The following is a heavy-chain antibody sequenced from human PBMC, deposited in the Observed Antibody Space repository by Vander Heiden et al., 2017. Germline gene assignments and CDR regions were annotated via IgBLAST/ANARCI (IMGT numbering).Heavy chain of an antibody. D-gene: IGHD3-10*01. CDR1: RFSPISIGMG. V-gene: IGHV2-5*01. CDR3: AHTSRTYANYFDF. CDR2: IYWNEDK. Sequence: QITLKESGPPLVSPTQTLTLTCTFSRFSPISIGMGVGWFRQPPGKALEWLALIYWNEDKYYSPSLKSRLTITKDTSKNQVVLTLTNTAPLDTATYYCAHTSRTYANYFDFWGQGSLVIVSS. J-gene: IGHJ4*02.